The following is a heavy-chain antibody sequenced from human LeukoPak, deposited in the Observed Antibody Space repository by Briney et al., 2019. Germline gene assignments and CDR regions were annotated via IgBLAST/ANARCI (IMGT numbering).Heavy chain of an antibody. J-gene: IGHJ2*01. CDR2: IYYSGST. CDR1: GGSISSYY. V-gene: IGHV4-59*08. D-gene: IGHD6-13*01. Sequence: SETLSLTCTVSGGSISSYYWSWIRQPPGKGLEWIGYIYYSGSTNYNPSLKSRVTISVDTSKNQFSLKLSSVTAADTAMYYCASAPTYSSSWYTNWYFDLWGRGTLVTVSS. CDR3: ASAPTYSSSWYTNWYFDL.